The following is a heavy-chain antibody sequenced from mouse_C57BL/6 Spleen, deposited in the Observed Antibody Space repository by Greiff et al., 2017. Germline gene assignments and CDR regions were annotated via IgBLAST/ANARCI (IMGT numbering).Heavy chain of an antibody. V-gene: IGHV14-4*01. J-gene: IGHJ3*01. CDR1: GFNIKDDY. D-gene: IGHD2-4*01. CDR2: IDPENGDT. Sequence: VQLKQSGAELVRPGASVKLSCTASGFNIKDDYMHWVKQRPEQGLEWIGWIDPENGDTEYASKFQGKATITADTSSNTAYLQLSSLTSEDTAVYYCTTWDYPAWFAYWGQGTLGTVSA. CDR3: TTWDYPAWFAY.